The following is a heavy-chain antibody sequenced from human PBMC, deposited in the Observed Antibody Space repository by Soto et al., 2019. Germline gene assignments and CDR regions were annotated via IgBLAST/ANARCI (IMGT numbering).Heavy chain of an antibody. J-gene: IGHJ6*02. V-gene: IGHV3-48*03. Sequence: EVELVESGGGMVQPGGSLRLSCAASGFSFSDYEMNWVRQAPGKGLEWIAHISFSGSTIYYADSVNGRFSISRDNSKNFLYLQMSGLRADDSAVYYCTRGAGFFYGVDVWGLGTTVTVSS. CDR1: GFSFSDYE. CDR3: TRGAGFFYGVDV. D-gene: IGHD3-10*01. CDR2: ISFSGSTI.